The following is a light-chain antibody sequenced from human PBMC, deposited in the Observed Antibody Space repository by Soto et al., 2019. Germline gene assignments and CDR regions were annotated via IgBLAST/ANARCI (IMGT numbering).Light chain of an antibody. CDR1: SSDVGGYNH. J-gene: IGLJ1*01. CDR3: SSYTSSSTLLYV. CDR2: ELS. V-gene: IGLV2-14*01. Sequence: QSALTQPASVSGSPGQSITTSCTGTSSDVGGYNHVSWYQQYPGKAPKVIIYELSNRPSGISNRFSGSKSGNTASLTISGLQAEDEADYYCSSYTSSSTLLYVFGTGTKVTVL.